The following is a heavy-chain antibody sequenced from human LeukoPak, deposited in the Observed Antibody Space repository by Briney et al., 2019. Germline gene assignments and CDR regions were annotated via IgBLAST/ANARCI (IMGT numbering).Heavy chain of an antibody. CDR2: IYYSGNT. Sequence: SETLSLTCTVSGGSISSYYWSWIRQHPGKGLEWIGYIYYSGNTYYNPSLKSRLTISVDTSKNQFSLDLGSVTAADTAVYYCARGEDEYDSSGMGCWGQGTLVTVSS. J-gene: IGHJ4*02. CDR1: GGSISSYY. D-gene: IGHD3-22*01. V-gene: IGHV4-59*06. CDR3: ARGEDEYDSSGMGC.